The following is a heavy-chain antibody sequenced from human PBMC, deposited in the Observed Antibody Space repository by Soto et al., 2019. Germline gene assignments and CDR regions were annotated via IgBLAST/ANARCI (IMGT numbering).Heavy chain of an antibody. V-gene: IGHV4-59*01. J-gene: IGHJ5*02. Sequence: QVRLRESGPQVVKPSATLSLNCNVSGGAFRSYFWSWIRQSPGKGLEWIGNIHSSGRSNYNPSFKSRVSMSIDPSKNQSSVRLTSVSLADTAVYYCARDDPFDPWGQGILVTVSS. CDR2: IHSSGRS. CDR1: GGAFRSYF. CDR3: ARDDPFDP.